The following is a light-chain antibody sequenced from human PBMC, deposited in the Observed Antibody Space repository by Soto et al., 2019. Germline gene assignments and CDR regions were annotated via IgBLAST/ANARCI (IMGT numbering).Light chain of an antibody. CDR3: SSYTGSGTLFYV. Sequence: QSALTQPASVSGSPGQSITISCTGTSSDVGGYNYVSWYQQHPGKAPKLMIYDVTHRPSGVSNRFSGSRSGNTASLTISGIQAEDEADYYCSSYTGSGTLFYVFGTGTKVTVL. J-gene: IGLJ1*01. V-gene: IGLV2-14*03. CDR1: SSDVGGYNY. CDR2: DVT.